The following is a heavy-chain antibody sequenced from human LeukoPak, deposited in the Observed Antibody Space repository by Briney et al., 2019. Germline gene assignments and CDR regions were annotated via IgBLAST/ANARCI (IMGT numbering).Heavy chain of an antibody. J-gene: IGHJ2*01. CDR2: ISSSGSLI. Sequence: LGGSLRLSCTASESTFSSFPMSWVRQAPGRGLEWISSISSSGSLIYYADSLKGRITASRDNAKNSLYVQMNSLRAEDTAVYYCAKIGVSGQWYFDLWGRGTLVTVSS. CDR3: AKIGVSGQWYFDL. V-gene: IGHV3-21*01. CDR1: ESTFSSFP. D-gene: IGHD5/OR15-5a*01.